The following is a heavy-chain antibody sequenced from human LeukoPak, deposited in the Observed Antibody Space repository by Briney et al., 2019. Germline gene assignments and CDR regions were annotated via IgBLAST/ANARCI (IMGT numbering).Heavy chain of an antibody. V-gene: IGHV3-7*01. CDR3: ARDYDYYGSGSCFDY. D-gene: IGHD3-10*01. Sequence: GGSLRLSCAASGFTFSSYWMSWVRQAPGNGLEWVANIKQDGSEKYYVDSVKGRFTISRDNAKNSLYLQMNSLRAEDTAVYYCARDYDYYGSGSCFDYWGQGALVTVSS. J-gene: IGHJ4*02. CDR1: GFTFSSYW. CDR2: IKQDGSEK.